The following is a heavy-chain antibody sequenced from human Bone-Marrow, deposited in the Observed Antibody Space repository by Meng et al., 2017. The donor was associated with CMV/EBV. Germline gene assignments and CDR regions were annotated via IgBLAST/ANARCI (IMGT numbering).Heavy chain of an antibody. J-gene: IGHJ4*02. CDR2: ISAYNGNT. V-gene: IGHV1-18*01. D-gene: IGHD3-22*01. Sequence: KASGYTCTSYGIRWVRQAPRQGLEWMGWISAYNGNTNYAQKLQGRVTMTTDTSTSTAYMELRSLRSDGTAVYYCARGAYYYDSSGYLNWGQGTLVTVSS. CDR3: ARGAYYYDSSGYLN. CDR1: GYTCTSYG.